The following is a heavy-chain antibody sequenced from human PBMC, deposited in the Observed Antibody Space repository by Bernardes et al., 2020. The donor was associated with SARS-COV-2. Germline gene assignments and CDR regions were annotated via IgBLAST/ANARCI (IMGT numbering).Heavy chain of an antibody. J-gene: IGHJ6*02. D-gene: IGHD3-16*01. V-gene: IGHV4-59*11. CDR3: ARWGSGSSHYYYYYGMDV. CDR2: IYYSGST. CDR1: SGSINNHY. Sequence: SETLSLTCTVSSGSINNHYLSWVQQPPGKGLEWIGYIYYSGSTHYNPSLKSRVTISLDTSKNQVSLRLSSVTAADTAVYYCARWGSGSSHYYYYYGMDVWGQGTTVTVSS.